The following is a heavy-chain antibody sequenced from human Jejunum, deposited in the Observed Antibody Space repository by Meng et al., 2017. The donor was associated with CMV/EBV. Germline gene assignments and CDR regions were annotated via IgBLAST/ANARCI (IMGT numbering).Heavy chain of an antibody. Sequence: AASGFTFSSYWMYWVRQTPGKGLVWVSRIKTDGSYTMYADSVKGRFTISRDNAKNSLYLQLSSLRVEDTAVYYCARRSHSYEIDYWGQGTLVTVSS. CDR2: IKTDGSYT. CDR3: ARRSHSYEIDY. J-gene: IGHJ4*02. V-gene: IGHV3-74*03. D-gene: IGHD1-26*01. CDR1: GFTFSSYW.